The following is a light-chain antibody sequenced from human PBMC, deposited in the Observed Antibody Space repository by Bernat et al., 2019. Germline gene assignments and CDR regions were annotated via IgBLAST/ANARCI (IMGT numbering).Light chain of an antibody. V-gene: IGLV1-51*01. J-gene: IGLJ3*02. Sequence: QSVLTQPPSVSAAPGQKVTISCSGSNSNIGSDYVSWYQQLSGTAPKLLIYDNIKRPSGIPDRFSGSKSGTSATLGITGLQTVDEADYHCGTWDSSLSTVFGGGTKLTVL. CDR2: DNI. CDR3: GTWDSSLSTV. CDR1: NSNIGSDY.